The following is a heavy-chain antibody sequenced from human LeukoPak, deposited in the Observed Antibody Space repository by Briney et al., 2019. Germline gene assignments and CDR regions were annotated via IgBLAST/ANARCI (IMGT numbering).Heavy chain of an antibody. D-gene: IGHD4-23*01. V-gene: IGHV4-39*01. CDR2: IYYTGST. CDR1: GGSISSSSYY. Sequence: SETLSLTCTVSGGSISSSSYYWGWIRQPPGKGLEWIGSIYYTGSTYYNPSLKSRVTISVDTSKNQFSLRLSSATAADTAVYYCARQFGSFVPYGGDPDRLGYWGQGTLVTVSS. CDR3: ARQFGSFVPYGGDPDRLGY. J-gene: IGHJ4*02.